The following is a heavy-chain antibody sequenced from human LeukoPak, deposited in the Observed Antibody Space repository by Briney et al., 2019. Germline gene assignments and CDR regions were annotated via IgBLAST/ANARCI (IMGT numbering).Heavy chain of an antibody. CDR1: AGSISSSSYY. CDR2: IYHSWRT. Sequence: SSDTLSLTCSVSAGSISSSSYYWGWIRQPPGKGLEWIGSIYHSWRTYYNPSLKRRVTMSVDTSKNQFSLTLSSVTAADTAVYYCARQGDYYDSSGAHGPFDYWGQGTLVTVSS. V-gene: IGHV4-39*01. J-gene: IGHJ4*02. D-gene: IGHD3-22*01. CDR3: ARQGDYYDSSGAHGPFDY.